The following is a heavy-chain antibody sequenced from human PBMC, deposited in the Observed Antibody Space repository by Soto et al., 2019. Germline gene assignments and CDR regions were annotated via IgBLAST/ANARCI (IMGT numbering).Heavy chain of an antibody. V-gene: IGHV3-23*01. J-gene: IGHJ3*02. CDR3: YWMVVALDAFDI. D-gene: IGHD3-22*01. Sequence: GGSLRLSCDASGCTFSDFAMIWVRQAPGKGLEWVASINGPGDMTYYADSVRGRFTISRDKSTNTLYLQMNSLKTEDTAVYYCYWMVVALDAFDIWGQGTMVTVSS. CDR1: GCTFSDFA. CDR2: INGPGDMT.